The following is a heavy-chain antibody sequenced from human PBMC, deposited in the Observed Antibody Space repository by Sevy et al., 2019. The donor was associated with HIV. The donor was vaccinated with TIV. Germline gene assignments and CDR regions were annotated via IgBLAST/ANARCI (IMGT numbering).Heavy chain of an antibody. CDR2: IRYDGSNK. CDR1: GFTFSSYG. CDR3: AKDRSDLRYFDY. J-gene: IGHJ4*02. D-gene: IGHD4-17*01. V-gene: IGHV3-30*02. Sequence: GGSLRLSCAASGFTFSSYGMHWVRQAPGKGLEWVAFIRYDGSNKYYADSVKGRFTISRDNSKNTLYLQMNSLRAEDTAVYYCAKDRSDLRYFDYWGQGTLVTVSS.